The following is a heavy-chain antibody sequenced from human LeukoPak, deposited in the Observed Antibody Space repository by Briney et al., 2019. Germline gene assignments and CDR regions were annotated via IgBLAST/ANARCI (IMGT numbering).Heavy chain of an antibody. D-gene: IGHD2-21*02. CDR2: ISGRDDTTYYTDSPEGST. CDR3: AKCMSATGVCLNFDS. J-gene: IGHJ4*02. Sequence: PGGSLRLSCEASGFTFLNYAMSWVRQAPGKGLQWVSGISGRDDTTYYTDSPEGSTYYTNSEEGRFTISRDNSKNTVYLQIDSLGVEDTAVYYCAKCMSATGVCLNFDSWGQGILVTVSS. CDR1: GFTFLNYA. V-gene: IGHV3-23*01.